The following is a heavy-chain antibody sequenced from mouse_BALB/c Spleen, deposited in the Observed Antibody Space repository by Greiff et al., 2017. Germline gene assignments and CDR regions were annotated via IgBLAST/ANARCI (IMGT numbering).Heavy chain of an antibody. D-gene: IGHD2-3*01. CDR3: ARDHDGYAWFAY. J-gene: IGHJ3*01. CDR2: IWSGGST. Sequence: VQLQQSGPGLVQPSQSLSITCTVSGFSLTSYGVHWVRQSPGKGLEWLGVIWSGGSTDYNAAFISRLSISKDNSKSQVFFKMNSLQTDDTARYYCARDHDGYAWFAYWGQGTLVTVSA. CDR1: GFSLTSYG. V-gene: IGHV2-2*01.